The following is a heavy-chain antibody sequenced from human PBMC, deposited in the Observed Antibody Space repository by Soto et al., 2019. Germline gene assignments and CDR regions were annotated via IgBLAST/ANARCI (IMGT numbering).Heavy chain of an antibody. CDR1: GYTFTNYY. J-gene: IGHJ4*02. CDR2: INPSARSA. Sequence: RASVKVSCKASGYTFTNYYLHWVRQAPGQGLEWVGMINPSARSASYAQKLRGRLTMDRDTSTTTVYMELSRLTFEDTAVYFCARDNSAANGVLDHWGQGTLVTVS. CDR3: ARDNSAANGVLDH. D-gene: IGHD1-1*01. V-gene: IGHV1-46*04.